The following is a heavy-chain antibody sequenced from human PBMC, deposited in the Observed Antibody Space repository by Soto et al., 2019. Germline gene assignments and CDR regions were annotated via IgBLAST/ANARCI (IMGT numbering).Heavy chain of an antibody. V-gene: IGHV1-46*01. CDR2: INPKAXST. Sequence: ASVNVPCEASGYTFTSYYMHWLRQAPGQGFQWTGIINPKAXSTSYAQKLQGRVTMTRDTSTSTVYMELSSLRYEDTAVQYCARYPCFLEWSNLYGMDVGGQGTTVTVSS. CDR1: GYTFTSYY. D-gene: IGHD3-3*01. CDR3: ARYPCFLEWSNLYGMDV. J-gene: IGHJ6*02.